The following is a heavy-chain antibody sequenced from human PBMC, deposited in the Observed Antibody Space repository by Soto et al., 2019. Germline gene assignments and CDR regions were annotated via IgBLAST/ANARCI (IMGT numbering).Heavy chain of an antibody. V-gene: IGHV3-7*01. CDR3: CYRTSSNAN. CDR2: IKQDGSEK. CDR1: GFTFSDYW. Sequence: EVQLVESGGGLVQPGGSLRLSCAASGFTFSDYWMSWVRQAPGKGLEWVANIKQDGSEKYYVDSVKGRFTISRDNAKNPVYLQMNSPRAEDTAVYYCCYRTSSNANWRQGALVTVSS. J-gene: IGHJ4*02. D-gene: IGHD2-2*01.